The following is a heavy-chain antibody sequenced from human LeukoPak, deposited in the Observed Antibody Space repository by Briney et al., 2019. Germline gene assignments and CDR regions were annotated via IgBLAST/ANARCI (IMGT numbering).Heavy chain of an antibody. CDR3: ARSLWFGELPFDY. CDR2: VKPNRGNT. CDR1: GYTFTSYD. V-gene: IGHV1-8*03. Sequence: GASVKVSCKASGYTFTSYDINWVRQTTGQGREWVGWVKPNRGNTGYAQKFQGRVTITRNTSISTAYMELSSLRSEDTAVYYCARSLWFGELPFDYWGQGTLVTVSS. J-gene: IGHJ4*02. D-gene: IGHD3-10*01.